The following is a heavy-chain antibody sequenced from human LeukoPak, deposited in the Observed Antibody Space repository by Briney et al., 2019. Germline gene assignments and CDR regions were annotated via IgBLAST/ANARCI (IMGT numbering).Heavy chain of an antibody. V-gene: IGHV4-61*02. D-gene: IGHD5-18*01. CDR1: GGSISSGSYY. Sequence: SQTLSLTCTVSGGSISSGSYYWSWIRQPAGKGLEWIGRIYTSGSTNYNPSLKSRVTISVGTSKNQFSLKLSSVTAADTAVYYCARDYGYSYGFYYYYMDVWGKGTTVTVSS. CDR2: IYTSGST. J-gene: IGHJ6*03. CDR3: ARDYGYSYGFYYYYMDV.